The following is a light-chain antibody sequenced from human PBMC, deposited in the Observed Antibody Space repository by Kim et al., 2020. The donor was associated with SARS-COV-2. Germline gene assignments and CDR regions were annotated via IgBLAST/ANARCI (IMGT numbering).Light chain of an antibody. CDR1: SLRSYY. V-gene: IGLV3-19*01. CDR3: NSRDSSGNHVV. Sequence: LGNTTRINGQGDSLRSYYASWYQQKPGQAPVLVIYGKNNRPSGIPDRFSGSSSGNAASLTITGAQAEDEADYYCNSRDSSGNHVVFGGGTQLTVL. CDR2: GKN. J-gene: IGLJ2*01.